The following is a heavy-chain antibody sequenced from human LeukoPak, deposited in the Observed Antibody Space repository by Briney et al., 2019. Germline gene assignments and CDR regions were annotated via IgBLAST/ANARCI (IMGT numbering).Heavy chain of an antibody. Sequence: GASVKVSCKASGYTFTSYGISWVRQAPGQGLEWMGWISAYNGNTNYAQKLQGRVTMTTDTSTSTDYMELRSMRSDDTAVYYCARDLPCGGDCYPGDYWGQGTLVTVSS. CDR1: GYTFTSYG. CDR2: ISAYNGNT. CDR3: ARDLPCGGDCYPGDY. D-gene: IGHD2-21*02. J-gene: IGHJ4*02. V-gene: IGHV1-18*01.